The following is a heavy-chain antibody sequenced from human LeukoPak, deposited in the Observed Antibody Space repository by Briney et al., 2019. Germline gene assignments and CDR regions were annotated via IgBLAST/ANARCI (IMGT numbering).Heavy chain of an antibody. J-gene: IGHJ4*02. D-gene: IGHD3-16*01. CDR1: GFTFTDEY. CDR3: ARDLMTTPTWDFDY. CDR2: INPYSGAI. V-gene: IGHV1-2*02. Sequence: ASVKVSCKSSGFTFTDEYIHWVRQAPGQGLEWMGWINPYSGAINYAQKFQGRVTVTRDTSISTAYMELSRLESDDTAVYYCARDLMTTPTWDFDYWGQGTLVTVAS.